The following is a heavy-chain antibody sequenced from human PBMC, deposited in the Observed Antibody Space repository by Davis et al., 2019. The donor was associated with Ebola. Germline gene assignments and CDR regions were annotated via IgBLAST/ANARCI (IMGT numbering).Heavy chain of an antibody. J-gene: IGHJ4*02. CDR1: GFSFRSYW. CDR3: ARESITHGAYFDY. Sequence: GESLKISCAASGFSFRSYWMSWVRQAPGKGLEWVANIKEDGSEKNYVDSVKGRFTISRDNAKNLLYLQTNSLRAEDTAVYFCARESITHGAYFDYWGQVTLVTVSS. CDR2: IKEDGSEK. D-gene: IGHD1-14*01. V-gene: IGHV3-7*01.